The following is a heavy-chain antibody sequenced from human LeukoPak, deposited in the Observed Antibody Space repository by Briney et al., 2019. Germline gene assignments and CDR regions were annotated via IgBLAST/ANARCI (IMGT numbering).Heavy chain of an antibody. CDR3: ARDYSSSWYLV. V-gene: IGHV1-2*02. Sequence: ASVKVSCKVSGYTLTELSMHWVRQAPGKGLEWMGWINPNSGGTNYAQKFQGRVTMTRDTSISTAYMELSRLRSDDTAVYYCARDYSSSWYLVWGQGTLVTVSS. D-gene: IGHD6-13*01. CDR2: INPNSGGT. J-gene: IGHJ4*02. CDR1: GYTLTELS.